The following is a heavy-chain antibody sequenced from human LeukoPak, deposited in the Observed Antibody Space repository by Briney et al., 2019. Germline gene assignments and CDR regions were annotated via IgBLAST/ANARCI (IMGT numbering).Heavy chain of an antibody. D-gene: IGHD1-14*01. V-gene: IGHV3-23*01. Sequence: GGSLRLSCATSGFTFTNYGMNWVRQAPGKGLEWVSYISNSAILYADSVKGRFTISRDNSKNTLYLQMNSLRAEDTAVYFCAKRGGRFTGNWRFDYWGQGTLVTVSS. CDR1: GFTFTNYG. CDR3: AKRGGRFTGNWRFDY. J-gene: IGHJ4*02. CDR2: ISNSAI.